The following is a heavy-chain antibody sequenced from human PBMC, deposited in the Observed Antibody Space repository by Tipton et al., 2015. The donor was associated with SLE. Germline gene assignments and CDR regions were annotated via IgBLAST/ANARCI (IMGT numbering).Heavy chain of an antibody. V-gene: IGHV4-61*01. Sequence: TLSLTCTVSGYSISSGYYWSWIRQPPGKGLEWIGYIYYSGTTNYNPSLRSRVTISVDTSKNQFSLNITSVTAADTAVYYCARGSRGLGMDVWGQGTTVTVSS. D-gene: IGHD3-10*01. J-gene: IGHJ6*02. CDR2: IYYSGTT. CDR3: ARGSRGLGMDV. CDR1: GYSISSGYY.